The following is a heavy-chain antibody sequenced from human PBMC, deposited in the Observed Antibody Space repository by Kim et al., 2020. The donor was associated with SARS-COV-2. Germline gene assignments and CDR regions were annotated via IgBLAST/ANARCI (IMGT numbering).Heavy chain of an antibody. D-gene: IGHD6-13*01. Sequence: ASVKVSCKASGYTFTNYAMNWVRQAPGQGLEWMGWINTNTGNPTYAQGFTGRFVFSLDTSVSTAYVQISSLKAEDTAVYYCARDATRNSSPADWFDPWGQGTLVTVSS. CDR2: INTNTGNP. CDR3: ARDATRNSSPADWFDP. CDR1: GYTFTNYA. J-gene: IGHJ5*02. V-gene: IGHV7-4-1*02.